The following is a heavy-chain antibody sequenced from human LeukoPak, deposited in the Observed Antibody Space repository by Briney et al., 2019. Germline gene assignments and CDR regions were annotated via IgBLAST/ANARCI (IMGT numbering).Heavy chain of an antibody. CDR3: ARGTYDYGDYVAIDY. CDR2: IIPIFGTA. CDR1: GGTFSSYA. J-gene: IGHJ4*02. D-gene: IGHD4-17*01. Sequence: ASVKVSRKASGGTFSSYAISWVRQAPGQGLEWMGRIIPIFGTANYAQKFQGRVTITTDESTSTAYMELSSLRSEDTAVYYCARGTYDYGDYVAIDYWGQGTLVTVSS. V-gene: IGHV1-69*05.